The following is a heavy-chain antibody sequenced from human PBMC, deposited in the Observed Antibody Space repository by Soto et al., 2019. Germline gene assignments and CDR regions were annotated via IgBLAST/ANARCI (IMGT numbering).Heavy chain of an antibody. Sequence: EVQLEESGGDLVQPGGSLRLSCAASGFTLSAYWMTCVRPAPGKGLEWVANINRDGSKKSYLDSVRGRFTISRDNVGNSLYLQMDSLRADDTALYYCARDVSPGSSSLYLDAFDIWGQGTMVTVSS. D-gene: IGHD6-13*01. CDR2: INRDGSKK. J-gene: IGHJ3*02. CDR1: GFTLSAYW. CDR3: ARDVSPGSSSLYLDAFDI. V-gene: IGHV3-7*05.